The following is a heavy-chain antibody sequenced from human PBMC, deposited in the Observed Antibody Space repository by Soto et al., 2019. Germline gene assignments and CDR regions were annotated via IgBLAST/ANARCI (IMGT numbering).Heavy chain of an antibody. CDR2: VSTYSPKT. Sequence: QVQLVQSGAEVKKPGASVKVSCKASGYTFASYGISWLRQAPGQGLEWLGWVSTYSPKTVYAQKFQGRVTMTTDTSTTTAYLERTTLTSNDTAVYYFARDWSGAMNIIAESWGPGTLVTVSS. CDR1: GYTFASYG. D-gene: IGHD1-26*01. CDR3: ARDWSGAMNIIAES. J-gene: IGHJ5*02. V-gene: IGHV1-18*01.